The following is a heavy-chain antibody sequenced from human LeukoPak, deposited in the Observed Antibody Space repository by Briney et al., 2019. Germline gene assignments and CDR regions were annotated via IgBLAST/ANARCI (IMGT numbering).Heavy chain of an antibody. D-gene: IGHD3-10*01. V-gene: IGHV3-23*01. J-gene: IGHJ4*02. CDR1: GFTFSQYA. CDR2: ITGSSGST. Sequence: PGGSLRLSCVASGFTFSQYAISWVRQAPGKGLEWVSTITGSSGSTYYADSVQGRFTISRDNSKNTLYLQMNSLRAEDTAVYYCAKPVIYGSEQTDYWGQGTLVTVSS. CDR3: AKPVIYGSEQTDY.